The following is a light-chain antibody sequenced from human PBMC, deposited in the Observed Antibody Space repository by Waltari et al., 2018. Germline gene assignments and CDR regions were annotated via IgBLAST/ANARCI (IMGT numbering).Light chain of an antibody. CDR3: QSYDSSNWV. Sequence: NFMLTQPHSVSESPGKTVTISCTRSSGRIASNYVQWYQQRPGSAPTTVIDEANQRPSGVPDRFSGSIDSSSNSASLPISGLKTEDEADYYCQSYDSSNWVFGGGTKLTVL. CDR2: EAN. V-gene: IGLV6-57*03. J-gene: IGLJ3*02. CDR1: SGRIASNY.